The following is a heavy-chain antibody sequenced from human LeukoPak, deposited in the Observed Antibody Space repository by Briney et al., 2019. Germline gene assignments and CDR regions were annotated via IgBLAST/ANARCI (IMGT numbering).Heavy chain of an antibody. J-gene: IGHJ3*02. V-gene: IGHV3-23*01. D-gene: IGHD3-22*01. CDR3: AKDHDCSGYYLEAFDI. CDR1: GFTFSSYA. CDR2: ISGGGGST. Sequence: PGGSLRLSCAASGFTFSSYAMSWVHQAPGKGLEWISAISGGGGSTYYADSVKGRFTISRDNSKNRLYLQMNSLRAEDTAVFYCAKDHDCSGYYLEAFDIWGQGTMVTVSS.